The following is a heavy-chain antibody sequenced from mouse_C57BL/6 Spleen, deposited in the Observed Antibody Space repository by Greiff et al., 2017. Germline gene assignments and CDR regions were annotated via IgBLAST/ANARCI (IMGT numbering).Heavy chain of an antibody. CDR1: GYTFTSYW. CDR2: IHPNSGST. V-gene: IGHV1-64*01. D-gene: IGHD2-2*01. J-gene: IGHJ3*01. CDR3: ASWGYLAWFAY. Sequence: QVQLQQPGAELVKPGASVKLSCKASGYTFTSYWMHWVKQRPGQGLEWIGMIHPNSGSTNYNEKFKSKATLTVDKSSSTAYMQLSSLTSEDSAVYYGASWGYLAWFAYWGQGTLVTVSA.